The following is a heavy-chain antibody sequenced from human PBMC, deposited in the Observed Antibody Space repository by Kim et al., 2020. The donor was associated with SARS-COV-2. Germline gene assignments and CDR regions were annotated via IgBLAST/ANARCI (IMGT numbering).Heavy chain of an antibody. D-gene: IGHD6-13*01. CDR3: ARQPEYSSSIYAFDI. V-gene: IGHV4-4*02. Sequence: SLKSRVTISVDKSKNQFSLKLSSVTAADTAVYYCARQPEYSSSIYAFDIWGQGTMVTVSS. J-gene: IGHJ3*02.